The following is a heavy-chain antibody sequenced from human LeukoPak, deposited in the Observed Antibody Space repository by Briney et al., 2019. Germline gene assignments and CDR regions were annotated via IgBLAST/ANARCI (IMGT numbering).Heavy chain of an antibody. CDR2: ISGSGGSR. V-gene: IGHV3-23*01. D-gene: IGHD1-14*01. CDR1: GFTFNKYA. CDR3: AKDPGIKSTWYYFDY. Sequence: GGSLRLSCGASGFTFNKYAMIWVRQAPGKGLEWVSAISGSGGSRYHADSVKGRFTISRDNSKNTLYLQMNSLRAEDTAVYYCAKDPGIKSTWYYFDYWGQGTLVTVSS. J-gene: IGHJ4*02.